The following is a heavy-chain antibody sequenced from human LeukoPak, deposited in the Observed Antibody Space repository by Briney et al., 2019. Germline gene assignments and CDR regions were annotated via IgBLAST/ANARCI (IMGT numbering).Heavy chain of an antibody. Sequence: SETLSLTCTVSGGSISSSSYYWGWIRQPPGKGLEWIGSIYYSGSTYYNPSLKSRVTISVDTSKNQFSLKLSSVTAADTAVYYCARIYEWERLFDYWGQGTLVTASS. CDR3: ARIYEWERLFDY. D-gene: IGHD1-26*01. V-gene: IGHV4-39*07. CDR1: GGSISSSSYY. J-gene: IGHJ4*02. CDR2: IYYSGST.